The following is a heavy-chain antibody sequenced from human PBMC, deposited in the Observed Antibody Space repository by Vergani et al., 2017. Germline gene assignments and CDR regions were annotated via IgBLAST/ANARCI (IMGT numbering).Heavy chain of an antibody. V-gene: IGHV1-69*13. Sequence: QGQLAQSGAEVKKPGSSVKVSCKASGGTFSSNSISWVRQAPGQGLEWMGRIIPIFGTTSYAQKFQGRVTILADESTSTAYMELSSLISEDTAVYYCAISSGYYSYYFDFWGQGTLVTVSS. J-gene: IGHJ4*02. CDR1: GGTFSSNS. CDR3: AISSGYYSYYFDF. CDR2: IIPIFGTT. D-gene: IGHD3-22*01.